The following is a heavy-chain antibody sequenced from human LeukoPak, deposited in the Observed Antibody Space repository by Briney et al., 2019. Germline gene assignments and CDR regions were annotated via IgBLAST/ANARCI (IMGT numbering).Heavy chain of an antibody. CDR3: ARHQRSPIAVAGTGWFWYFDY. CDR2: ISHSGST. CDR1: GGSISSGGYY. V-gene: IGHV4-30-2*01. D-gene: IGHD6-19*01. J-gene: IGHJ4*02. Sequence: SETLSLTCTVSGGSISSGGYYWSWIRQPPGKGLEWIGYISHSGSTYYNPSLKSRVTISVDRSKNQFSLKVTSVTAADTAVYYCARHQRSPIAVAGTGWFWYFDYWGQGTLVTVSS.